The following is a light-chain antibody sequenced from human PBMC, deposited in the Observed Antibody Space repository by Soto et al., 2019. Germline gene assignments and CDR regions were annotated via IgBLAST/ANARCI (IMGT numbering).Light chain of an antibody. V-gene: IGKV1-5*01. CDR3: QQYNSYQYT. J-gene: IGKJ2*01. Sequence: DIQMTQSPSTLSASVGDRVTITYRASQSVSHWLAWYQQKPGKAPKALIYDASTLETGVPSRFSGSGSGTDFTLTISSLQPDDFATYYCQQYNSYQYTFGQGTKLEMK. CDR1: QSVSHW. CDR2: DAS.